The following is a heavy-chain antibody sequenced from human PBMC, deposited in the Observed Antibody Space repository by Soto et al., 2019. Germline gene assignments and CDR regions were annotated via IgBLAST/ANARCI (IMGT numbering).Heavy chain of an antibody. D-gene: IGHD6-13*01. CDR2: IWYDGSNK. V-gene: IGHV3-33*01. Sequence: SGGSLRLSCAASGFTFSNYGMHWVRQAPGKGLEWVAIIWYDGSNKYYADSVKGRFTISRDNSKNTLYLQMNSLRAEDTAVYYCASNVGLAAADASYYGMDVWGPGTTVTVSS. CDR3: ASNVGLAAADASYYGMDV. CDR1: GFTFSNYG. J-gene: IGHJ6*02.